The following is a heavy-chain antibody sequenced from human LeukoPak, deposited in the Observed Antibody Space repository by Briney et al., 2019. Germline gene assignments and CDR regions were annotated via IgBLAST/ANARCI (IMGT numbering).Heavy chain of an antibody. V-gene: IGHV3-23*01. J-gene: IGHJ1*01. Sequence: PGGSLRLSWAASGFTFSSYGMHWVRQAPGKGLEWVSAISSSGYTTYYADSVKGRFTISRDNSKNTLSLQMNSLRADDSAVYYCGKGPAGAGTAEYFQHWGQGTLVTVSS. CDR3: GKGPAGAGTAEYFQH. D-gene: IGHD6-13*01. CDR1: GFTFSSYG. CDR2: ISSSGYTT.